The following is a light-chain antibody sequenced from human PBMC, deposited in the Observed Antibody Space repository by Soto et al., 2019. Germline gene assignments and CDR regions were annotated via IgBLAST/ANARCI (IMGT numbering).Light chain of an antibody. CDR3: CSFSVGSTL. J-gene: IGLJ1*01. Sequence: QSVLTQSASVSGSPGQSITISCTGSSSDVGSSNLVSWYQQHPDKAPKLMIYEGTRRPSGVSNRFSGSKSGTTASLTISGLQAEDEADYYCCSFSVGSTLFGTGTKVTVL. CDR2: EGT. V-gene: IGLV2-14*02. CDR1: SSDVGSSNL.